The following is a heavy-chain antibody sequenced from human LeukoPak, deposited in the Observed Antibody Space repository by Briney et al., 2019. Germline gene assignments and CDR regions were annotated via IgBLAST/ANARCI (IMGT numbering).Heavy chain of an antibody. Sequence: SQTLSLTCTVSGGSISSGSYYWSWIRQPAGKGLEWIGRIYTSGSTNYNPSLKSRVTISVDTSKNQFSLKLSSVTAADTAVYYCARGYYYDSSFDYWGQGTLVTVSS. D-gene: IGHD3-22*01. CDR3: ARGYYYDSSFDY. J-gene: IGHJ4*02. CDR2: IYTSGST. V-gene: IGHV4-61*02. CDR1: GGSISSGSYY.